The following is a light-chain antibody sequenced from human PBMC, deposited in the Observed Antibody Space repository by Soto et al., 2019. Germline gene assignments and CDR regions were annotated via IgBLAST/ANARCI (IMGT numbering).Light chain of an antibody. CDR2: DTS. V-gene: IGKV3-11*01. CDR1: QSVSSY. Sequence: EIVLTQSPATLSLSPGERATLSCRASQSVSSYLAWYQQRPGQAPRLLIFDTSNRATDIPARFSGSGSGTDFTFTISGLEPEDFAVYYCQQRTNRPPITFGQGTRLEIK. J-gene: IGKJ5*01. CDR3: QQRTNRPPIT.